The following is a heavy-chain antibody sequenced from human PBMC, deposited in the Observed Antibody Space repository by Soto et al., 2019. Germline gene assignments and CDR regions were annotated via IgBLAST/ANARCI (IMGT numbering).Heavy chain of an antibody. D-gene: IGHD5-18*01. CDR3: ARSGDKMGGNSPLDY. CDR2: IYHSGST. J-gene: IGHJ4*02. CDR1: SGSISSSNW. V-gene: IGHV4-4*02. Sequence: SETLSLTCAVSSGSISSSNWWSWVRQPPGKGLEWIGEIYHSGSTNYNPSLKSRVTISVDKSKHQFSLKLSSVTAADTAVYYCARSGDKMGGNSPLDYWGQGTLVTVSS.